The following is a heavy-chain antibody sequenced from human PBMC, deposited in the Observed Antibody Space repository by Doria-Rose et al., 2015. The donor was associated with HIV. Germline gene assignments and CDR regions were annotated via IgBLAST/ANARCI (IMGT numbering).Heavy chain of an antibody. J-gene: IGHJ4*02. CDR3: ARHGDCGGDCN. D-gene: IGHD2-21*02. V-gene: IGHV5-51*01. CDR2: TYPGDSDA. Sequence: MPGKGLEWMGITYPGDSDARYSPSFQGQVTISADKSINTVYLQWSSLKASDTAMYYCARHGDCGGDCNWGQGTRVTVSS.